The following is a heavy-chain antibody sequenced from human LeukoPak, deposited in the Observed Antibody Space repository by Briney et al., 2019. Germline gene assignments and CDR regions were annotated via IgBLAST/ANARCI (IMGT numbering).Heavy chain of an antibody. J-gene: IGHJ5*01. D-gene: IGHD6-13*01. CDR1: GFIFSSYG. Sequence: GGSLRLSCAASGFIFSSYGMSWVRQAPGKGLEWVSAISGSGGSTYYADSVKGRFTISRDNSKNTVFLQMNSLRAEDTAVYYCAKKEEAAAGYNWFDSWGQGTLVTVSS. CDR3: AKKEEAAAGYNWFDS. CDR2: ISGSGGST. V-gene: IGHV3-23*01.